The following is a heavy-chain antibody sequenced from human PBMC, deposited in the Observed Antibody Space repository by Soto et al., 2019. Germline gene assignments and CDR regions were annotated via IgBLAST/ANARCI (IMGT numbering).Heavy chain of an antibody. CDR2: ISTFNGNA. D-gene: IGHD6-19*01. CDR3: ARLHGYSSGWYDY. Sequence: QVQLVQSGAEVKKPGASVKVSCKASGYTFSSNGVSWVRQAPGQGHEWMGWISTFNGNAHYAQKFQGRVTMTTDTSTNTAYMELTSLSSDDTAVYYCARLHGYSSGWYDYWGQGTLVTVSS. CDR1: GYTFSSNG. V-gene: IGHV1-18*04. J-gene: IGHJ4*02.